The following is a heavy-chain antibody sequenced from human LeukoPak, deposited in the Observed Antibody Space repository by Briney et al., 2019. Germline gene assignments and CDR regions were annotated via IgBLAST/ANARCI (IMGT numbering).Heavy chain of an antibody. CDR2: ISRSGDAI. V-gene: IGHV3-48*04. J-gene: IGHJ4*02. D-gene: IGHD3-22*01. CDR1: GFTFSSYA. CDR3: ARDSSGYSHTDY. Sequence: GGSLRLSCAASGFTFSSYAMNWVRQAPGKGLEWVSYISRSGDAINYADSVKGRFTISRDNAKNSLYLQMKSLRAEDTAVYYCARDSSGYSHTDYWGQGTLVTVSS.